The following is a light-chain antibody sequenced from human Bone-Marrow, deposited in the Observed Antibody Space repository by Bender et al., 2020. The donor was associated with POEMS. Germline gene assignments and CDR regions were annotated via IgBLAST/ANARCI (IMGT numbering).Light chain of an antibody. V-gene: IGLV2-23*02. J-gene: IGLJ2*01. Sequence: QSALTQPASMSGSPGQSITISCTGTSSDVGSYNLVSWYQQHPGKAPKLMIYQVSKRPSGISSRFSGSKSGDTASLTISGLQAEDEADYYCCSYAGSSTPVVFGGGTKLTVL. CDR1: SSDVGSYNL. CDR2: QVS. CDR3: CSYAGSSTPVV.